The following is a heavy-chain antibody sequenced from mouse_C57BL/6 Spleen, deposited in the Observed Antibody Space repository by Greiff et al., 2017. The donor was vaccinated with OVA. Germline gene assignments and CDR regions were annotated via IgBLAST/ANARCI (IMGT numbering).Heavy chain of an antibody. J-gene: IGHJ2*01. CDR1: GYTFTSYW. V-gene: IGHV1-69*01. D-gene: IGHD1-1*01. Sequence: QVQLQQPGAELVMPGASVKLSCKASGYTFTSYWMHWVKQRPGQGLEWIGEIDPSDSYTNYKQKFKGKSTLTVDKSSSTAYMQLSSLTSEDSAVYYCARRYYGSTYYFDYWGQGTTLTVSS. CDR2: IDPSDSYT. CDR3: ARRYYGSTYYFDY.